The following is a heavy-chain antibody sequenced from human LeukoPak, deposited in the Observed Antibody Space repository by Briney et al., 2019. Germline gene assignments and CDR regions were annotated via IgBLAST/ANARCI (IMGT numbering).Heavy chain of an antibody. CDR2: INPNSGGT. V-gene: IGHV1-2*06. CDR3: ARPSAGYAFDI. D-gene: IGHD3-10*01. CDR1: EYTFTGYY. J-gene: IGHJ3*02. Sequence: ASVKVSCKASEYTFTGYYMHWVRQAPGQGLEWMGRINPNSGGTNYAQKFQGRVTMTRDTSISTAYMELSRLRSDDTAVYYCARPSAGYAFDIWGQGTMVTVSS.